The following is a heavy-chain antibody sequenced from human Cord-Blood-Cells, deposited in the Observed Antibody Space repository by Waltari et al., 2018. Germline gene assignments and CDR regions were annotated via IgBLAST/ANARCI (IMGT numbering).Heavy chain of an antibody. CDR1: GYTFTSYG. J-gene: IGHJ6*02. CDR3: ATPSGDCGGDCYSHYYYYGMDV. V-gene: IGHV1-18*01. D-gene: IGHD2-21*01. CDR2: ISAYNGNT. Sequence: QVQLVQSGAEVKKPGASVKVSCKASGYTFTSYGISWVRQAPGQGLEWMGWISAYNGNTNYAQKLQGRVTMTTDTSTSTAYMELRSLRSDDTAVYYCATPSGDCGGDCYSHYYYYGMDVWGQGTTVTVSS.